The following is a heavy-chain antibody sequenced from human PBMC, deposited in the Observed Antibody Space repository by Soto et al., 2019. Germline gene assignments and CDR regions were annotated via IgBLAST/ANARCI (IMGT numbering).Heavy chain of an antibody. V-gene: IGHV1-46*01. D-gene: IGHD3-9*01. CDR2: INPSGGST. CDR3: AREGGDILTGYYKGWFDP. CDR1: GYTFTSYY. J-gene: IGHJ5*02. Sequence: VASVKVSCKASGYTFTSYYMHWVRQAPGQGLEWMGIINPSGGSTSYAQKFQGRVTMTRDTSTSTVYMELSSLRSEDTAVYYCAREGGDILTGYYKGWFDPWGQGTLVTVSS.